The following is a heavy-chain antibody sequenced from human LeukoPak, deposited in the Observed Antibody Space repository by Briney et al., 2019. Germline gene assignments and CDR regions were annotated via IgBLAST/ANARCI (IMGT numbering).Heavy chain of an antibody. J-gene: IGHJ5*02. CDR1: GGSLSTYY. D-gene: IGHD2-8*01. CDR3: ARGQNPPLNTVHWFDP. Sequence: PSETLSLTCTVSGGSLSTYYWNWIRQPAGKGLEWIGRIYTSGSTNYNPSLKSRVTMSVDTSKNQFSLRLSSVTAADTAVYYCARGQNPPLNTVHWFDPWGQGTLVTVSS. V-gene: IGHV4-4*07. CDR2: IYTSGST.